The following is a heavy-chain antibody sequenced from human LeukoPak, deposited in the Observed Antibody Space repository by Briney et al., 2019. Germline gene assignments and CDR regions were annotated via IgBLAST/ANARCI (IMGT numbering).Heavy chain of an antibody. Sequence: GGSLRLSCAGSGFIFSNYYMNWVRQAPGKGLEWVAYISRSGPMSYADAVRGRFTISKDNAKNSLYLQMNSLRDEDTAVYYCARRFGYWGQGTLVTVSS. CDR1: GFIFSNYY. V-gene: IGHV3-69-1*01. CDR2: ISRSGPM. J-gene: IGHJ4*02. CDR3: ARRFGY.